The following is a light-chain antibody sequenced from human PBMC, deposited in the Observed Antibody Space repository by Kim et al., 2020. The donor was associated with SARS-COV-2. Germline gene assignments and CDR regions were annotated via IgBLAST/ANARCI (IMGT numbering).Light chain of an antibody. CDR3: QAWDRTTVV. J-gene: IGLJ2*01. V-gene: IGLV3-1*01. CDR1: KLGDKY. Sequence: SYELTQPPSVSVSPGQTASINCSGDKLGDKYACWYQQKPGQSPVLVIYQDSKRPSGIPERFSGSNSGNTATLTISGTQAMDEADYYCQAWDRTTVVFGGGTQLTVL. CDR2: QDS.